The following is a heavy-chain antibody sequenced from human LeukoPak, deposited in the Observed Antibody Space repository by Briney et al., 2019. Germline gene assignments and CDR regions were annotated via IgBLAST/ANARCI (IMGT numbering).Heavy chain of an antibody. J-gene: IGHJ3*02. D-gene: IGHD6-19*01. CDR3: ARLGPPWSSGLLRAFDI. V-gene: IGHV5-51*01. Sequence: GESLKISCKGSGYSFTSYWIGWVRQMPGKGLEWMGIIYPGDSDTRYSPSFQGQVTISADKSISTAYLQWSSLKASDTAMYYCARLGPPWSSGLLRAFDIWGQGTMVTVSS. CDR1: GYSFTSYW. CDR2: IYPGDSDT.